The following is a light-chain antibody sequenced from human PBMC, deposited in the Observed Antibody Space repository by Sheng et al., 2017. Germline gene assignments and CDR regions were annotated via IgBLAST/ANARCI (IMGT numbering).Light chain of an antibody. Sequence: DIVLTQSPDSLAVSLGERATISCKSSQSVLYGSSNRNKLAWYQQKAGQPPTLLIYWASTRETGVPDRFSGSGSGTDFTLTISSLQAEDVAVYYCHHRWTFGQGTRVDIK. CDR2: WAS. CDR3: HHRWT. J-gene: IGKJ1*01. CDR1: QSVLYGSSNRNK. V-gene: IGKV4-1*01.